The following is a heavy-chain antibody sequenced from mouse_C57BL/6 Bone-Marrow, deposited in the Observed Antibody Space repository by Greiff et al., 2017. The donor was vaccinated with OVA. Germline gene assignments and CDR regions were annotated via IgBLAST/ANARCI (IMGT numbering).Heavy chain of an antibody. CDR3: ARDDGYPVYFDY. Sequence: EVQLQQSGPELVKPGASVKISCKASGYTFTDYYMNWVKQSHGQSLEWIGDINPNNGGTSYNQKFKGKATLTVDKSSSTAYMELRSLTSEDSAVYDCARDDGYPVYFDYWGQGTTLTVSS. D-gene: IGHD2-3*01. V-gene: IGHV1-26*01. J-gene: IGHJ2*01. CDR1: GYTFTDYY. CDR2: INPNNGGT.